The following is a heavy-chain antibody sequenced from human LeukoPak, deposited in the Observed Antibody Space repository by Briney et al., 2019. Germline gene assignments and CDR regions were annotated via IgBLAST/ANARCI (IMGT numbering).Heavy chain of an antibody. Sequence: GGSLRLSCAASGITFSSYSMNWVRQAPGKGLEWVASISSSGNNIYYADSVKGRFTISRDNAKNSLSLQMNSLRVEDTAVYYCARDGVRGFTATTPFDYWGPGTLVTVSS. V-gene: IGHV3-21*01. J-gene: IGHJ4*02. CDR3: ARDGVRGFTATTPFDY. CDR1: GITFSSYS. D-gene: IGHD4-17*01. CDR2: ISSSGNNI.